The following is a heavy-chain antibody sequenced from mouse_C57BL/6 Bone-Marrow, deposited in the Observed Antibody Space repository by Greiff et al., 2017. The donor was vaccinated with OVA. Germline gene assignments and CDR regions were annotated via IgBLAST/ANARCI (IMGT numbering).Heavy chain of an antibody. Sequence: QVQLQQSGAEPVKPGASVKISCKASGYAFSSYWMNWVKQRPGQGLEWIGQIYPGDGDTNYNGKFKGKATLTADKSSSTAYMQLSSLTSEESAVYFCASFNDGYYAWFADWGQGTLVTVSA. D-gene: IGHD2-3*01. CDR3: ASFNDGYYAWFAD. CDR2: IYPGDGDT. CDR1: GYAFSSYW. J-gene: IGHJ3*01. V-gene: IGHV1-80*01.